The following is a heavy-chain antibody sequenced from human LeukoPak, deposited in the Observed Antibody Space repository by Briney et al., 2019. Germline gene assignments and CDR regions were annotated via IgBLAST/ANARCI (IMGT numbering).Heavy chain of an antibody. V-gene: IGHV3-21*01. CDR1: GFTFSSYG. Sequence: GGSLRLSCAASGFTFSSYGMHWVRQAPGKGLEWVSSISSSSSYIYYADSVKGRFTISRDNAKNSLYLQMNSLRAEDTAVYYCARDQTRITIFGVVILPFDYWGQGTLVTVSS. CDR2: ISSSSSYI. J-gene: IGHJ4*02. CDR3: ARDQTRITIFGVVILPFDY. D-gene: IGHD3-3*01.